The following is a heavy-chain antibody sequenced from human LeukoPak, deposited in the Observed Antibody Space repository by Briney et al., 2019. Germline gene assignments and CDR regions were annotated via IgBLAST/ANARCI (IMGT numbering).Heavy chain of an antibody. CDR2: ISAYNGNT. D-gene: IGHD5-12*01. J-gene: IGHJ6*02. V-gene: IGHV1-18*01. CDR1: GYTFTSYG. Sequence: GASVKVSCKASGYTFTSYGISWVRQAPGQGLEWMGWISAYNGNTNYAQKLQGRVTMTTDTSTSTAYMELRSLRSDDTAVYYCARDWDIVAYYYYGMDVWGQWTTVTVSS. CDR3: ARDWDIVAYYYYGMDV.